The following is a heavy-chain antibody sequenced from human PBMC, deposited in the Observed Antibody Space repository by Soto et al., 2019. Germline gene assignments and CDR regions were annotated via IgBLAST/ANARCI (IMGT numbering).Heavy chain of an antibody. J-gene: IGHJ3*02. CDR2: MNPNSGNT. V-gene: IGHV1-8*01. CDR1: GYTFTSYD. CDR3: ARVGALYGFTHDAFDI. D-gene: IGHD3-3*01. Sequence: QVQLVQSGAEVKKPGASVKVSCKASGYTFTSYDINWVRQATGQGLEWMGWMNPNSGNTGYAQKFQGRVTMTRNTSISTAYMELSSLRSEDTAVYYCARVGALYGFTHDAFDIWGQGTMVTVSS.